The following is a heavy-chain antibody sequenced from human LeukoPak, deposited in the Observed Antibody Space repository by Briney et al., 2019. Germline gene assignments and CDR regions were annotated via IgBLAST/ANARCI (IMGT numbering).Heavy chain of an antibody. CDR1: GYTFTSYD. D-gene: IGHD3-3*01. V-gene: IGHV1-8*01. CDR3: AAVPVPPQYYDFWV. CDR2: MNPNRGNT. J-gene: IGHJ4*02. Sequence: ASVKVSCKASGYTFTSYDINWVRQATGQGLEWMGWMNPNRGNTGYAQKFQGRVTMTRNTSISTAYMELSSLRSEDTAVYYCAAVPVPPQYYDFWVGGQGTLVTVSS.